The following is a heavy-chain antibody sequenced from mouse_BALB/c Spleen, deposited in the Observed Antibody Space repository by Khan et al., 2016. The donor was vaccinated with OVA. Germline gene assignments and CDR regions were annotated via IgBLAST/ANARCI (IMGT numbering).Heavy chain of an antibody. J-gene: IGHJ2*01. CDR2: IYPGDGDT. D-gene: IGHD2-14*01. V-gene: IGHV1-87*01. CDR3: ANYRCEYFDY. Sequence: QVQLKESGAELARPGASVKLSCKASGYTFTSYWMQWVRQRPGQGLEWIGTIYPGDGDTRYTQKFKGKATLTADKSSSTAYMQLSSLTSEDSAVYYCANYRCEYFDYWGQGTTLTVSS. CDR1: GYTFTSYW.